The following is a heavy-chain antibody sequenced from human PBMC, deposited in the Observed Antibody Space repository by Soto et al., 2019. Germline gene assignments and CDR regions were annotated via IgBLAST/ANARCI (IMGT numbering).Heavy chain of an antibody. D-gene: IGHD3-16*02. CDR1: GGNINDND. V-gene: IGHV3-23*01. Sequence: LTLTCAVSGGNINDNDFRRTISKTPGRGLDWVASISGNKMTTFCPHSVKGLFFISRDNSDNTLHLQINNLRDDDTGIYFFAKRRPNTITSLSDWWGQSVQVIGSS. J-gene: IGHJ1*01. CDR3: AKRRPNTITSLSDW. CDR2: ISGNKMTT.